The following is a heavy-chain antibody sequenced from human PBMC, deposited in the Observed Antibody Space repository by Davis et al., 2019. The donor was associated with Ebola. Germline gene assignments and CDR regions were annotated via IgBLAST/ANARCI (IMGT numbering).Heavy chain of an antibody. D-gene: IGHD3-10*01. V-gene: IGHV3-7*01. J-gene: IGHJ4*02. CDR1: GFTFVNFW. Sequence: GESLKISCAASGFTFVNFWMSWVRQAPGKGLEWVANIKQDGSEKYYVDSVKGRFTISRDNAKNSLYLQMNSLRAEDTAVYYCARDQTFGLRTPYWGQGTLVTVSS. CDR3: ARDQTFGLRTPY. CDR2: IKQDGSEK.